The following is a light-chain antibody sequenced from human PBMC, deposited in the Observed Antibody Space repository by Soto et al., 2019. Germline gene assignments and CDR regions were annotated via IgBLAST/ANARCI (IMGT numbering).Light chain of an antibody. V-gene: IGLV2-14*01. J-gene: IGLJ2*01. Sequence: QSALTQPASVSGSPGQSITISCTGTSSDVGGYNYVSWYQQHPGKAPKLMIYDVSNRPSGVSNRFSCSKSGNTASLTISGLPAEDEADYYCSSYTSSSTLVFGGGTKLTVL. CDR2: DVS. CDR3: SSYTSSSTLV. CDR1: SSDVGGYNY.